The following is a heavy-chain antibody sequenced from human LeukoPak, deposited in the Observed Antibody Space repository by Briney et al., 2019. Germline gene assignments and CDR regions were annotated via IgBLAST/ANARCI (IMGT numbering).Heavy chain of an antibody. V-gene: IGHV1-24*01. CDR1: GYTLTELS. J-gene: IGHJ6*02. CDR2: FHPEDGET. Sequence: ASVKVSCKVSGYTLTELSMHWVRQAPGKGLEWMGGFHPEDGETIYAQKFQGRVTMTEDTSTDTAYMELSSLRSEDTAVYYCATLQLPTLKDYYGMDVWGQGTTVTVSS. D-gene: IGHD2-2*01. CDR3: ATLQLPTLKDYYGMDV.